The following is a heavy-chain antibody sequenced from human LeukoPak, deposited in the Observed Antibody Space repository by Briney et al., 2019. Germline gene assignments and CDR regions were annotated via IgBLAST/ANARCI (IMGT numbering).Heavy chain of an antibody. Sequence: GGSLRLSCAASGFTFSSYGMHWVRQAPGKGLEWVALIWYDGSNKHYADSVKGRFTISRDNSKNTLYLQMNSLRAEDTAVYYCAREMGLNIVATFGYWGQGTLVTVSS. D-gene: IGHD5-12*01. V-gene: IGHV3-33*01. CDR3: AREMGLNIVATFGY. CDR2: IWYDGSNK. CDR1: GFTFSSYG. J-gene: IGHJ4*02.